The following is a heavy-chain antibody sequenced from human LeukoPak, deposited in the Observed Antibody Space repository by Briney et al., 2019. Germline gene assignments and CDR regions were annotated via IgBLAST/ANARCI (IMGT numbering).Heavy chain of an antibody. Sequence: PSETLSLTCTVSGGSISSYYWNWIRQPPGKGLERIGRVFYSGSTNYNPSLKSRVTTSVDTSKNQFSLKLSSVTAADTAVYYCARGGYDSSGYHDNYFDYWGQGTLVTVSS. V-gene: IGHV4-59*01. D-gene: IGHD3-22*01. J-gene: IGHJ4*02. CDR2: VFYSGST. CDR3: ARGGYDSSGYHDNYFDY. CDR1: GGSISSYY.